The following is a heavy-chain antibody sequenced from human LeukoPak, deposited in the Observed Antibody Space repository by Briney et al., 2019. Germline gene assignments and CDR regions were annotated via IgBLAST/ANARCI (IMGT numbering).Heavy chain of an antibody. Sequence: GGSLRLSCAASGFTFRKYWMAWVRQAPGQGLEWVAVIWYDGSNKYYADSVKGRFTISRDNSKNTLYLQMNSLRAEDTAVYYCAREYYSSSFFDYWGQGTLVTVSS. CDR2: IWYDGSNK. V-gene: IGHV3-33*08. CDR3: AREYYSSSFFDY. D-gene: IGHD6-6*01. J-gene: IGHJ4*02. CDR1: GFTFRKYW.